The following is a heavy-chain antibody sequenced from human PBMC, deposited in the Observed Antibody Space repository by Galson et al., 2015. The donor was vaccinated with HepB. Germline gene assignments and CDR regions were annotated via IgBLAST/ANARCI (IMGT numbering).Heavy chain of an antibody. V-gene: IGHV3-64D*06. CDR2: IGDDVGST. D-gene: IGHD3-22*01. J-gene: IGHJ3*02. Sequence: SLRLSCAASGFIFTSFALHWVRQAPGKGLEYVSAIGDDVGSTYYADSVKGRFTISRDNSKNTVHLQMSSLRVEDTAVYYCVKVARAGTTTYNSGYYGRAFDIWGQGTTVTVSS. CDR3: VKVARAGTTTYNSGYYGRAFDI. CDR1: GFIFTSFA.